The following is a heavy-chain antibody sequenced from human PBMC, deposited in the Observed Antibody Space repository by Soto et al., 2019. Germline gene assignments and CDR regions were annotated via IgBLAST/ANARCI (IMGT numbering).Heavy chain of an antibody. J-gene: IGHJ4*02. Sequence: GGSLRLSCAASGCTFSGYWMSWVRQAPGKGLEWVANIKQDGSEKYYVDSVKGRFTISRDNAKNSLYLLMNSLRAEDTAVYYCAKNNRYCSSTNCFVFDYWGQGTLVTVSS. D-gene: IGHD2-2*01. CDR1: GCTFSGYW. V-gene: IGHV3-7*01. CDR3: AKNNRYCSSTNCFVFDY. CDR2: IKQDGSEK.